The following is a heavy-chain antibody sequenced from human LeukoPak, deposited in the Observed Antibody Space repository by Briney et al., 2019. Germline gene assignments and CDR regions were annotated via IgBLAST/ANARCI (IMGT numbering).Heavy chain of an antibody. Sequence: SETLSLTCTVSGGSISSYYWSWIRQPPGKGLEWIGYIYYSGSTNYNPSLKSRVTISVDTSKNQFSLKLSSVTAADTAVYYCARNRWYYDSSGYQPEGFDYWGHGTLVTVSS. CDR3: ARNRWYYDSSGYQPEGFDY. CDR1: GGSISSYY. D-gene: IGHD3-22*01. J-gene: IGHJ4*01. V-gene: IGHV4-59*01. CDR2: IYYSGST.